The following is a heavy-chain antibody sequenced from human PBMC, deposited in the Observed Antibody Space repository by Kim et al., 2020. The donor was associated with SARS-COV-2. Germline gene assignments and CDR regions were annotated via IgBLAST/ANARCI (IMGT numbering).Heavy chain of an antibody. CDR1: EFTFSSYG. D-gene: IGHD3-22*01. J-gene: IGHJ4*02. CDR2: ISHDGSNK. Sequence: GSLRLSCAASEFTFSSYGMHWVRQAPGKGLEWLAVISHDGSNKYYADSVKGRFIISRDNSKNTLYLQMNSLRDEDTAVYYCAKVHYYDSSGYLDYWGQG. V-gene: IGHV3-30*18. CDR3: AKVHYYDSSGYLDY.